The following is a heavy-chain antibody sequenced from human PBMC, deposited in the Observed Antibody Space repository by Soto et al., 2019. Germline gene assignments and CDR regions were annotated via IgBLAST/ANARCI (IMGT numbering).Heavy chain of an antibody. J-gene: IGHJ6*02. CDR3: ARDVLLWFGESNYGMDV. CDR2: INHSGST. D-gene: IGHD3-10*01. CDR1: GGSFSGYY. V-gene: IGHV4-34*01. Sequence: QVQLQQWGAGLLKPSETLSLTCAVYGGSFSGYYWSWIRQPPGKGLEWIGEINHSGSTNYNPSLKSRVTISVDTSKNQFSLKLSSVTAADTAVYYCARDVLLWFGESNYGMDVWGQGTTVTVSS.